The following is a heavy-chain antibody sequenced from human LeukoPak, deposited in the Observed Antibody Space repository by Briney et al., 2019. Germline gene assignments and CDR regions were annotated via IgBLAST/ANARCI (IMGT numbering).Heavy chain of an antibody. CDR2: IIPIFGTA. J-gene: IGHJ4*02. CDR3: ATRDFDSSGYGIDY. Sequence: SVKVSCKASGYTFTSYYMHWVRQAPGQGLEWMGGIIPIFGTANYAQKFQGRVTITTDESTSTAYMELSSLRSEDTAVYYCATRDFDSSGYGIDYWGQGTLVTVSS. V-gene: IGHV1-69*05. D-gene: IGHD3-22*01. CDR1: GYTFTSYY.